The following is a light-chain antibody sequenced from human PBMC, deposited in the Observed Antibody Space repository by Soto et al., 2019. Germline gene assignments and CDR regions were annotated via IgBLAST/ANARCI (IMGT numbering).Light chain of an antibody. CDR3: TSYTSSTTLYV. J-gene: IGLJ1*01. CDR2: EVS. Sequence: QSALTQPASVSGSPGQSISISCTGPSSDVGDYISVSWFQQHPGKAPKLMIYEVSNRPSGVSNRFSGSKSANTASLTISGLQAEDEADYYCTSYTSSTTLYVFGTGTKGTVL. V-gene: IGLV2-14*01. CDR1: SSDVGDYIS.